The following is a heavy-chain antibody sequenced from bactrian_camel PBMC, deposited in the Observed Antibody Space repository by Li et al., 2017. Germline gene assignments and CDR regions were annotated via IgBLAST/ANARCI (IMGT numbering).Heavy chain of an antibody. CDR1: GFTFSSYW. CDR2: ISSGGDTT. Sequence: QLVESGGDLVQPGGSLRLSCAASGFTFSSYWMYWVRQAPGKGLEWVSCISSGGDTTYYADSLKGRFTISRDNAEDTVYLQMNSLKPEDTAVYYCTTVSYSYGGTSDGRLSLVNYWGQGTQVTVS. J-gene: IGHJ4*01. D-gene: IGHD2*01. V-gene: IGHV3S25*01. CDR3: TTVSYSYGGTSDGRLSLVNY.